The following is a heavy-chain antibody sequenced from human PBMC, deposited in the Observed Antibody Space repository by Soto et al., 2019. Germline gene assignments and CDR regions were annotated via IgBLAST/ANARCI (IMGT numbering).Heavy chain of an antibody. V-gene: IGHV1-69*01. CDR1: GGTFSSYA. Sequence: QVQLLQSGAAVKKPGSSVKVSCKASGGTFSSYAISWVRQAPGQGLEWMGGIIPIFGTANYAQKFQGRGTITADESTRTAYMELSSLRSEYTAVYYCARDTYYEGMDVWGQGTKVTVSS. CDR3: ARDTYYEGMDV. D-gene: IGHD3-3*01. CDR2: IIPIFGTA. J-gene: IGHJ6*02.